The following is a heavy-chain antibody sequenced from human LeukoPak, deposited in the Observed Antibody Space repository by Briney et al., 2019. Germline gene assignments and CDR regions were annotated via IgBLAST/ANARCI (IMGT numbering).Heavy chain of an antibody. V-gene: IGHV4-4*02. D-gene: IGHD6-19*01. CDR1: GGSISSSNW. CDR3: ARTGGWATEKV. J-gene: IGHJ4*01. Sequence: SETLSLTCAVSGGSISSSNWWSWVRQPPGKGLEWIGEIYHSGSTNYNPSLKGRVTISVDKSKNQFSLKLSSVTAADTAVYYCARTGGWATEKVWGQGTLVTVSS. CDR2: IYHSGST.